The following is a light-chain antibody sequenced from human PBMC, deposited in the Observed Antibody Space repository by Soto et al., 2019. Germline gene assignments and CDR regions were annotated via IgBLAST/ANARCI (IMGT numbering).Light chain of an antibody. V-gene: IGLV2-23*01. CDR3: CSCAGRSSDVV. CDR2: EGI. CDR1: SSDVGSYNL. Sequence: QSALTQPASVSGSPGQSITISCSGTSSDVGSYNLVSWYQPHPCKAPKLMIYEGIKPPSGVSNRLSGSKSGNTACLTSSGVQAEGESDYYCCSCAGRSSDVVFGGGTKLTVL. J-gene: IGLJ2*01.